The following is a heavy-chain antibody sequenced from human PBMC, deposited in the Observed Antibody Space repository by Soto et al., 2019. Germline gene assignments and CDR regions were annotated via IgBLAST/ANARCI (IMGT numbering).Heavy chain of an antibody. Sequence: QVQLQESGPGLVKPSGTLSLTCAVSGGSISSSNWWSWVRQPPGKGLEWIGEISHGGSTNYNPSLKSRVNPSVDKTKRQLSPKLSSVPAAEPAAYSCAVLVPAVDFYYGLDVWGQGTAVTVSS. CDR2: ISHGGST. CDR3: AVLVPAVDFYYGLDV. CDR1: GGSISSSNW. J-gene: IGHJ6*02. D-gene: IGHD2-2*01. V-gene: IGHV4-4*02.